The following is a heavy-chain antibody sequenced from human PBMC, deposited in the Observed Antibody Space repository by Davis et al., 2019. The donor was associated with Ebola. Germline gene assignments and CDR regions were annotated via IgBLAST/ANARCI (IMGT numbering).Heavy chain of an antibody. CDR3: ATRPSWFDP. V-gene: IGHV4-59*12. D-gene: IGHD6-6*01. CDR2: IYYSGST. Sequence: PSETLSLTCTVSGGSISSYYWSWIRQPPGKGLEWIGYIYYSGSTNYNPSLKSRVTISVDTSKNQISLNLYSVTAADTAVYYCATRPSWFDPWGQGTLVTVSS. CDR1: GGSISSYY. J-gene: IGHJ5*02.